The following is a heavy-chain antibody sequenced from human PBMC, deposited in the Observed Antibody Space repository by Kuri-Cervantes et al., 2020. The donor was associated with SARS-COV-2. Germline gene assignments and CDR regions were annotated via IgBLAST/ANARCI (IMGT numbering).Heavy chain of an antibody. D-gene: IGHD6-13*01. Sequence: SETLSLTCTVSGGSISSSSYYWGWIRQPPGKGLEWIGSTYYSGSTYYNPSLKSRVTISVDTSGNLFSLRLRSVTAADTAVYYCARFVGQQQLVPSHAFDIWGQGTMVTVSS. CDR1: GGSISSSSYY. CDR2: TYYSGST. V-gene: IGHV4-39*07. J-gene: IGHJ3*02. CDR3: ARFVGQQQLVPSHAFDI.